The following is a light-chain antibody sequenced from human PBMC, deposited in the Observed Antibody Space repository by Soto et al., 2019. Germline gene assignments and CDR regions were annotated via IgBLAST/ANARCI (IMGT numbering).Light chain of an antibody. Sequence: DIDLTQSPATLSLSPGERVTLSCRASQTVHSSFVAWYQQKPGQAPRLLIYGASTRATGVPDRFSGSGSGTDFTLTISSLEPEDFAVYFCQHYGRSSWTFGQGNKVEIK. CDR3: QHYGRSSWT. V-gene: IGKV3-20*01. J-gene: IGKJ1*01. CDR2: GAS. CDR1: QTVHSSF.